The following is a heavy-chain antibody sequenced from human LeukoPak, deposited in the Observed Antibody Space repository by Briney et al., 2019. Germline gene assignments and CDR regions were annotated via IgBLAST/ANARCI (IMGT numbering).Heavy chain of an antibody. D-gene: IGHD1-26*01. V-gene: IGHV1-69*13. CDR3: ATEGGRYFIED. CDR2: LIPVFGTT. J-gene: IGHJ4*02. CDR1: GDIVSMYG. Sequence: SVTVSCKSSGDIVSMYGIFWVRQAPGQGLEWMGGLIPVFGTTNYAQKFQGRVTITADGSTNTAYMELSSLGSEDTAVYFCATEGGRYFIEDWGQGTLVTVSS.